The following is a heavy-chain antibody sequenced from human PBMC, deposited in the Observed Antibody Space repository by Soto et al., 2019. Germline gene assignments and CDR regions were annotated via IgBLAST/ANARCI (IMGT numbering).Heavy chain of an antibody. CDR2: ITDSGRYT. Sequence: PGGSLRLSCAASGFTFSDYYMTWIRQAPGRGLEWISFITDSGRYTDYADSVKGRFTISRDNAKNSLYLQMNTLRAEDTAVYYCARGGQAATGTNYWYFDLWGRGTLVTVSS. CDR1: GFTFSDYY. D-gene: IGHD6-13*01. J-gene: IGHJ2*01. CDR3: ARGGQAATGTNYWYFDL. V-gene: IGHV3-11*06.